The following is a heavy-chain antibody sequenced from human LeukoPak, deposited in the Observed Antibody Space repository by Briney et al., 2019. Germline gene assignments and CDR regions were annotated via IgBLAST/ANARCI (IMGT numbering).Heavy chain of an antibody. CDR3: ARVQYYDFWSGYYTGQWDY. CDR2: INHSGST. D-gene: IGHD3-3*01. V-gene: IGHV4-34*01. Sequence: EINHSGSTNYNPSLKSRVTVSVDTSKNQFSLKLSSVTAADTAVYYCARVQYYDFWSGYYTGQWDYWGQGTLVTVSS. J-gene: IGHJ4*02.